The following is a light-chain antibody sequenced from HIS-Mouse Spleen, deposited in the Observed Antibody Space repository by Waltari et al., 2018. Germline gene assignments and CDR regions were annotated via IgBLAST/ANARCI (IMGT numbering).Light chain of an antibody. J-gene: IGLJ2*01. CDR2: KDS. CDR1: VLAKKY. Sequence: SYELTQPSSVSVSPGQTARIPCSGDVLAKKYARWFQQKPGQAPVLGIYKDSERPSGIPERFSGSSSWTTVTLTISGAQVEDEADYYCYSAADNSGVFGGGTKLTVL. V-gene: IGLV3-27*01. CDR3: YSAADNSGV.